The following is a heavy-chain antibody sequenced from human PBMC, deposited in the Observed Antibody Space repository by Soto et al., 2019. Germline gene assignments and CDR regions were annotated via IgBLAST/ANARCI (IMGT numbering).Heavy chain of an antibody. CDR2: ISGSGGST. V-gene: IGHV3-23*01. J-gene: IGHJ4*02. CDR3: AKGKAAPGRGYSYGDEFDY. Sequence: GGSLRLSCAASGFTFSSYAMSWVRQAPGKGLEWVSAISGSGGSTYYADSVKGRFTISRDNSKNTPYLQMNSLRAEDTAVYYCAKGKAAPGRGYSYGDEFDYWGQGTLVTVSS. D-gene: IGHD5-18*01. CDR1: GFTFSSYA.